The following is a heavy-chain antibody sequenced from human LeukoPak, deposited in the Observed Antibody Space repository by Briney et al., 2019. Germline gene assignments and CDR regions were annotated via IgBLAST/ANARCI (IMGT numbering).Heavy chain of an antibody. V-gene: IGHV3-48*01. CDR2: ITSDRRTI. CDR1: GFTFSIYS. CDR3: ARSTSGTFDH. D-gene: IGHD5/OR15-5a*01. Sequence: PGGSLRLSCAASGFTFSIYSMNWVRQAPGKGLEWVSYITSDRRTISYADPVKGRFTISRDIDKRLLYLQMDSLRAGDTAVYYCARSTSGTFDHWGQGMLVTVSS. J-gene: IGHJ4*02.